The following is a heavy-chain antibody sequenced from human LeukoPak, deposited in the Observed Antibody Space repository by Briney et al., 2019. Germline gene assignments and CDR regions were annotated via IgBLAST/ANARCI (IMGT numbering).Heavy chain of an antibody. J-gene: IGHJ2*01. D-gene: IGHD5-18*01. CDR2: IYYSGST. Sequence: PSETLTLTCTVSGGSIRSSTYYWGWIRQPPGKGLEWIGSIYYSGSTYYNPSLKSRVTTSVDKSKNQFSLKLSSVTAADTAVYYCARVASRGYNWYFDLWGRGTLVTVSS. CDR3: ARVASRGYNWYFDL. V-gene: IGHV4-39*07. CDR1: GGSIRSSTYY.